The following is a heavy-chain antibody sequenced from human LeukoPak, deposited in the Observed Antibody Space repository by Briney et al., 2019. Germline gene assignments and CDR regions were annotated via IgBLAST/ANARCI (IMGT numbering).Heavy chain of an antibody. J-gene: IGHJ2*01. CDR2: INHSGST. CDR1: GGSFSGYY. D-gene: IGHD5-12*01. Sequence: PSETLSLTCAVYGGSFSGYYWSWIRQPPGKGLEWIGEINHSGSTNYNPSLKSRVTISLDTSKNQFSLNLNSVTAADTAVYYCAREYSGSFDLWGRGTLVTVSS. CDR3: AREYSGSFDL. V-gene: IGHV4-34*01.